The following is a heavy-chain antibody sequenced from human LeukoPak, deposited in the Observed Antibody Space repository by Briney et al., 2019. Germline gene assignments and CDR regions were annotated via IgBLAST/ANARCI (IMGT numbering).Heavy chain of an antibody. CDR3: VRGELELLSGYYGMDV. J-gene: IGHJ6*02. V-gene: IGHV1-18*01. Sequence: ASVKVSCKASGYTFTSYGISWVRQAPGQGLEWMGWISAYNGNINYAQKLQGRVTMTTDTSTSTAYMELRSLRSDDTAVYYCVRGELELLSGYYGMDVWGQGTTVTVSS. D-gene: IGHD1-7*01. CDR1: GYTFTSYG. CDR2: ISAYNGNI.